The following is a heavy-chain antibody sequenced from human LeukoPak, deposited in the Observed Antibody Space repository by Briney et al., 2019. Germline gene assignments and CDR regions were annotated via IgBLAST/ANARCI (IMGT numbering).Heavy chain of an antibody. V-gene: IGHV1-18*01. CDR3: ARDSKYYYDTSRWRPPVDY. J-gene: IGHJ4*02. D-gene: IGHD3-22*01. CDR2: ISPYNGNT. CDR1: GYTFTSYG. Sequence: GASVKVSCKASGYTFTSYGISWVRQAPGQRLEWMGWISPYNGNTTYAQKLQGRITMTTDTSTSTAYMELRSLRSDDTAVYYCARDSKYYYDTSRWRPPVDYWGQGTLVTVSS.